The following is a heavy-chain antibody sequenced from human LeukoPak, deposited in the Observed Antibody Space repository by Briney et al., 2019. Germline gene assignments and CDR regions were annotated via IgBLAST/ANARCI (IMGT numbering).Heavy chain of an antibody. Sequence: GASVKVSCKASGYTFTGYYMHWVRQAPGQGLEWMGRINPNSGGTNYAQKFQGRVTMTRDTSISTAYMELSRLRSDDTAVYYCARDRAYSSSPGDNWFDPWGQGTLVTVSS. J-gene: IGHJ5*02. CDR1: GYTFTGYY. CDR3: ARDRAYSSSPGDNWFDP. D-gene: IGHD6-6*01. V-gene: IGHV1-2*06. CDR2: INPNSGGT.